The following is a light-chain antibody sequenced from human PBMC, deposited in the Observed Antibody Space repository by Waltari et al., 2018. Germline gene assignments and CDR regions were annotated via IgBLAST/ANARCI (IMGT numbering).Light chain of an antibody. CDR2: KAS. Sequence: DIQMTQSPSSVSASVGDRVTITCRASQDISSWLAWYQQKPGKAPKLLIYKASSLQSGVPSRFSGSGSGTDFTRTITNLQPEDFATYYCQQSNSFPVTFGQGTRLEIK. V-gene: IGKV1-12*01. CDR1: QDISSW. J-gene: IGKJ5*01. CDR3: QQSNSFPVT.